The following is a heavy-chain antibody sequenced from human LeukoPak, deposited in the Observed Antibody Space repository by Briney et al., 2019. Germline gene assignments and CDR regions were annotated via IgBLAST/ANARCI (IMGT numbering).Heavy chain of an antibody. CDR3: AKGLGFWSGYYTPFDY. Sequence: PGGSLRLSCAASGSTFSSYAMSWVRQTPGKGLEWVSGITASGGSTYHADSVKGRFTISRDNSINTLNLQMNNLRAEDTAIYYCAKGLGFWSGYYTPFDYWGQGSSVTVSS. CDR2: ITASGGST. J-gene: IGHJ4*02. V-gene: IGHV3-23*01. D-gene: IGHD3-3*01. CDR1: GSTFSSYA.